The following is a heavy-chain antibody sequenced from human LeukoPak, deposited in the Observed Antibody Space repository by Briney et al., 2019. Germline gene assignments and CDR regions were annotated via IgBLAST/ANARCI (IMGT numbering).Heavy chain of an antibody. CDR1: GGSLSSYY. Sequence: SETLSLTCTVSGGSLSSYYWSWIRQPPGEGLEWIGYIYYSGSTNYNPSLKSRVTISVDTSKNQFSLKLSSVTAADTAVYYCARLGRFLEWLLYSPQTYYMDVWGKGTTVTVSS. CDR2: IYYSGST. J-gene: IGHJ6*03. V-gene: IGHV4-59*01. D-gene: IGHD3-3*01. CDR3: ARLGRFLEWLLYSPQTYYMDV.